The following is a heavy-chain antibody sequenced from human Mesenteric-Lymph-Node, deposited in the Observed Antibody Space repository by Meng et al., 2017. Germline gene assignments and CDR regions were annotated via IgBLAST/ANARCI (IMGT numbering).Heavy chain of an antibody. V-gene: IGHV4-4*02. D-gene: IGHD6-19*01. CDR2: IYHSGST. J-gene: IGHJ4*02. Sequence: GQWPGSGPGLVQPSGTLSLTCAVSGGPISSSNWCSGVRQPPGKELEWMGEIYHSGSTNYNPSLKSRVTISVDKSKNQFSLKLSSVTAADTAVYYCASFPPPGKQWLVTDYWGQGTLVTVSS. CDR3: ASFPPPGKQWLVTDY. CDR1: GGPISSSNW.